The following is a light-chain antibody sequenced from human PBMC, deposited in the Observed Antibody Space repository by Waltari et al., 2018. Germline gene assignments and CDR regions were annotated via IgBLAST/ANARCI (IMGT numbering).Light chain of an antibody. CDR2: DAS. Sequence: ELVLTQSPATLSLSPGARAPLSCRTSQIVGKFLAWYQQKPGRAPRLLISDASNRATGIPARFSGSGSGTDFTLTITSLEPEDFAIYFCQQRSKWPPTFGQGTKVEIK. V-gene: IGKV3-11*01. J-gene: IGKJ1*01. CDR1: QIVGKF. CDR3: QQRSKWPPT.